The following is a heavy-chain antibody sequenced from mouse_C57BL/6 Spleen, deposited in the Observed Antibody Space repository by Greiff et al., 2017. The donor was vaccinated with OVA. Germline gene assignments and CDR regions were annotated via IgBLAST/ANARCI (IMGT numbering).Heavy chain of an antibody. Sequence: VQLQQPGAELAKPGASVKMSCKASGYTFTSYWITWVKQRPGQGLEWIGDIYPGSGSTNYNEKFKSKATLTVDTSSSTAYMQLSSLTSEDSAVYYCARSNLRVRYAMDYWGQGTSVTVSS. V-gene: IGHV1-55*01. CDR3: ARSNLRVRYAMDY. D-gene: IGHD2-5*01. J-gene: IGHJ4*01. CDR1: GYTFTSYW. CDR2: IYPGSGST.